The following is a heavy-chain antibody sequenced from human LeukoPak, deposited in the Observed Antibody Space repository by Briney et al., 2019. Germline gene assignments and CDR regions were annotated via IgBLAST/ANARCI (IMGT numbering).Heavy chain of an antibody. J-gene: IGHJ3*01. CDR3: ARARVASAGTGAFDV. CDR1: GFTVSSYG. Sequence: GGSLRLSCAASGFTVSSYGMTWVRQAPGKGLEWVSAFSATDGSAQYAESVKGRFTISRDNSKNSLYLQINSLRDEDTAVYYCARARVASAGTGAFDVWGQGTMVTVSS. V-gene: IGHV3-23*01. CDR2: FSATDGSA. D-gene: IGHD6-13*01.